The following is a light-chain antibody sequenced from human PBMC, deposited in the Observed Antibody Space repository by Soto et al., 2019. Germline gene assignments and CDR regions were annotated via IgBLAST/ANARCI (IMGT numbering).Light chain of an antibody. Sequence: DIQMTQSPSAMSASVGDRVTITCRASQDINIFLAWFQQKPGQVPRRLIYAASTLQGGVPSRFSGSGSGTEFTLTIRSLRPEDCATDYCLQHRTYPYSFGQGTKLEIK. V-gene: IGKV1-17*03. CDR2: AAS. CDR1: QDINIF. CDR3: LQHRTYPYS. J-gene: IGKJ2*03.